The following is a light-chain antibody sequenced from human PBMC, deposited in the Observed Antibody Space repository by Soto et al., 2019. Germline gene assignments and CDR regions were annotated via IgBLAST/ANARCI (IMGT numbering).Light chain of an antibody. CDR2: DGD. V-gene: IGLV2-23*01. CDR1: SSDIGGYDF. J-gene: IGLJ2*01. CDR3: CSYAGYSNVV. Sequence: QSALTQPASVSGSPGQSITISCTGTSSDIGGYDFVSWYQQHPAKAPRLMIYDGDKRPSGVSSRFSASKSGNTASLTISGLQADDAANYYCCSYAGYSNVVFGGGTKLTVL.